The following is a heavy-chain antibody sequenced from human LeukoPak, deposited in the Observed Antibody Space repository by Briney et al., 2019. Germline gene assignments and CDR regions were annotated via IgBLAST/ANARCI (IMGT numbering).Heavy chain of an antibody. D-gene: IGHD6-13*01. V-gene: IGHV3-30*18. Sequence: GGSLRLSCAASGFTFSSYAMSWVRQAPGKGLEWVAVISYDGSNKYYADSVKGRFTISRDNSKNTLYLQMNSLRAEDTAVYYCAKSLIAAAFDYWGQGTLVTVSS. CDR1: GFTFSSYA. CDR2: ISYDGSNK. J-gene: IGHJ4*02. CDR3: AKSLIAAAFDY.